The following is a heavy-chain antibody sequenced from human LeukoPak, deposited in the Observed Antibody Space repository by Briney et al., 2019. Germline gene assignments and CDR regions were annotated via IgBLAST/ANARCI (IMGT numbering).Heavy chain of an antibody. V-gene: IGHV3-49*04. D-gene: IGHD5-18*01. J-gene: IGHJ4*02. CDR2: IRSNAYGGTT. CDR1: GFIFDDYA. CDR3: TRGRGYSYGYGDY. Sequence: GGSLRLSCTSSGFIFDDYAMSWVRQAPGKGLEWVGFIRSNAYGGTTEYAASVKGRFTISRDDSKSAAYLQMNSLKTEDTAGYYCTRGRGYSYGYGDYWGQGTLVTVSS.